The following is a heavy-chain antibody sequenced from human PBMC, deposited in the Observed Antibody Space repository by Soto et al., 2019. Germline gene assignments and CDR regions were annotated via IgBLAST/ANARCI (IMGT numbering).Heavy chain of an antibody. Sequence: PGGSLRLSCAASGFTFSSYAMSWVRQAPGKGLEWVSAISGSGGSTYYADSVKGRFTISRDNSKNTLYLQMNSLRAEDTAVYYCAKGKRVDFWSGYFDNWFDPWGQGTLVTVSS. CDR1: GFTFSSYA. V-gene: IGHV3-23*01. D-gene: IGHD3-3*01. CDR2: ISGSGGST. J-gene: IGHJ5*02. CDR3: AKGKRVDFWSGYFDNWFDP.